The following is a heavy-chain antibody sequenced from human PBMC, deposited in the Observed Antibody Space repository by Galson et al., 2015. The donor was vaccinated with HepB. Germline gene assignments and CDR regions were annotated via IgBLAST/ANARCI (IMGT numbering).Heavy chain of an antibody. CDR3: ARSPENSYGVGY. J-gene: IGHJ4*02. CDR1: GGSISSDF. CDR2: TSYSGST. D-gene: IGHD5-18*01. Sequence: ETLSLTCTVSGGSISSDFWTWIRLSPGKGLEWIGYTSYSGSTNYIPSLKSRATMSVDTSKNQFSLKLSSVTAADTAVYYCARSPENSYGVGYWGQGTLVTVSS. V-gene: IGHV4-59*01.